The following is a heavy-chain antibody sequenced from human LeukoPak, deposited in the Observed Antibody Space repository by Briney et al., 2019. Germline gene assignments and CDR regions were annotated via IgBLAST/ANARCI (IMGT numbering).Heavy chain of an antibody. CDR3: AKDSWEVGATSEIDY. J-gene: IGHJ4*02. CDR2: IRYDGSNK. D-gene: IGHD1-26*01. Sequence: GGSLRLSCAASGFTFNTYGMHWVRQAPGKGLEWVAFIRYDGSNKYYADSVKGRFTISRDNSKNTLYLQMNSLRAEDTAVYYCAKDSWEVGATSEIDYWGQGTLVTVSS. V-gene: IGHV3-30*02. CDR1: GFTFNTYG.